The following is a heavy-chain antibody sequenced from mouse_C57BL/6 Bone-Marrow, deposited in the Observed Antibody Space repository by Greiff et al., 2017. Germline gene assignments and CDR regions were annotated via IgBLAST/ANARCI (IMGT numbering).Heavy chain of an antibody. V-gene: IGHV1-69*01. CDR2: IDPSDSYT. J-gene: IGHJ1*03. D-gene: IGHD1-1*01. Sequence: VKLQQPGAELVMPGASVKLSCKASGYTFTSYWMHWVKQRPGQGLEWIGEIDPSDSYTNYNQKFKGKSTLTVDKSSSTAYMQLSSLTSEDSAVYYCARSYYYGSSYVWYFDVWGTGTTVTVSS. CDR3: ARSYYYGSSYVWYFDV. CDR1: GYTFTSYW.